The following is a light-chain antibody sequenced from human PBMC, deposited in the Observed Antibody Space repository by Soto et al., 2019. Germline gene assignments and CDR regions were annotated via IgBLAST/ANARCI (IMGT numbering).Light chain of an antibody. CDR2: EVT. Sequence: QSGLTQPASVSGSPGQSITIAGTGTSSDVGAYNYVSWYQHHPGNAPKLMIYEVTNRPSGVSDRFSGSKSGNTASLTISGLQAEDEADYYCSSYTSSSSRLFGTGTKVTVL. J-gene: IGLJ1*01. V-gene: IGLV2-14*01. CDR3: SSYTSSSSRL. CDR1: SSDVGAYNY.